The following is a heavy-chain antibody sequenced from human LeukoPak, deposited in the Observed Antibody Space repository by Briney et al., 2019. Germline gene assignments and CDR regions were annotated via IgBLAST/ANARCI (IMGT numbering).Heavy chain of an antibody. D-gene: IGHD4-11*01. J-gene: IGHJ6*03. CDR1: GVSISSSNSY. V-gene: IGHV4-39*01. CDR2: IYYSGNT. Sequence: PSETLSLTCTVSGVSISSSNSYWGWIRQPPGKGLEWIGSIYYSGNTYYNASLKSQVSISIDTSKNQFSLRLTSVTAADTAVYYCARRGRYSNYGYYYYMDVWGKGTTVTVSS. CDR3: ARRGRYSNYGYYYYMDV.